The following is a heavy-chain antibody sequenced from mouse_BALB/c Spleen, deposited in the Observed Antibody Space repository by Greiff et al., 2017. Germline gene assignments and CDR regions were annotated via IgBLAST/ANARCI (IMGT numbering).Heavy chain of an antibody. J-gene: IGHJ2*01. V-gene: IGHV5-6-5*01. D-gene: IGHD4-1*01. CDR1: GFTFSSYA. CDR3: ARDWDGDFDY. CDR2: ISSGGST. Sequence: EVKLMESGGGLVKPGGSLKLSCAASGFTFSSYAMSWVRQTPEKRLEWVASISSGGSTYYPDSVKGRFTISRDNARNILYLQMSSLRSEDTAMYYCARDWDGDFDYWGQGTTLTVSS.